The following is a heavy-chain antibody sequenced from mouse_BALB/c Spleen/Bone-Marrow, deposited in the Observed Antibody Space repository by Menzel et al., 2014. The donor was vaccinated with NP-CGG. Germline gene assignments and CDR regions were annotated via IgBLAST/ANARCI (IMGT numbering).Heavy chain of an antibody. D-gene: IGHD1-1*01. CDR1: GFTFSSYG. J-gene: IGHJ2*01. V-gene: IGHV5-9-2*01. Sequence: DVMLVESGGGLVKPGGSLKLSCAASGFTFSSYGMSWVRQTPEKRLEWVATISGGGSYTYYPDSVKGRFTISRDNAKNNLCLQMSSLRSEDTALYYCARQAGGSGYFDYWGQGTTLTVSS. CDR2: ISGGGSYT. CDR3: ARQAGGSGYFDY.